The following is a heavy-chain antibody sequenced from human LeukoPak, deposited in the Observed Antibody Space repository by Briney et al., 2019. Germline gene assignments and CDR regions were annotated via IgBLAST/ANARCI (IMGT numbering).Heavy chain of an antibody. CDR1: GYTFTGYY. D-gene: IGHD6-19*01. V-gene: IGHV1-2*02. Sequence: ASVTVSCKASGYTFTGYYMHWVRQAPGQGLEWMGWINPNSGGTNYAQKFQGRVTMTRDTSITTAYMELSRLRSDDTAVYYCARDRENSSGWPGYYMDVWGKGTTVTVSS. CDR3: ARDRENSSGWPGYYMDV. CDR2: INPNSGGT. J-gene: IGHJ6*03.